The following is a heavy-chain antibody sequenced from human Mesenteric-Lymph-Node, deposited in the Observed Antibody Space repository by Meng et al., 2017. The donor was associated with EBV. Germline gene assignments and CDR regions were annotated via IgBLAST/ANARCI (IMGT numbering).Heavy chain of an antibody. D-gene: IGHD5-24*01. CDR1: AGTFSTYV. CDR2: IIPVFDTP. Sequence: QVQVVQSGAEGKKPGASGEVSCEGSAGTFSTYVISWVRQAPGQGLEWMGGIIPVFDTPNYAQKFQGRVTITADESTNTAYMELSSLKYEDTAVYYCTRGDGYSHYWGQGTLVTVSS. V-gene: IGHV1-69*01. CDR3: TRGDGYSHY. J-gene: IGHJ4*02.